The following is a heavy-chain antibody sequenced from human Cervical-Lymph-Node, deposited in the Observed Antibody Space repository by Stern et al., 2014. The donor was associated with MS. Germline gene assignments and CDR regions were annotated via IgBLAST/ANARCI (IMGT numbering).Heavy chain of an antibody. CDR3: ARGRGPYYDSSGNAFDI. J-gene: IGHJ3*02. D-gene: IGHD3-22*01. Sequence: VHLVESGAEVKKPGSSVKVSCKASGGTFSSYAISWVRQAPGQGLEWMGGIIPIFGTANYAQKFQGRVTITADESTSTAYMELSSLRSEDTAVYYCARGRGPYYDSSGNAFDIWGQGTMVTVSS. V-gene: IGHV1-69*01. CDR1: GGTFSSYA. CDR2: IIPIFGTA.